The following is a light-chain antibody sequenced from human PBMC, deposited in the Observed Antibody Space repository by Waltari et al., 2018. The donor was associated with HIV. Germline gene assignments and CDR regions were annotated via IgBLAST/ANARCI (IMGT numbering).Light chain of an antibody. CDR1: QDISSL. CDR2: AAS. CDR3: QQLKSSPMT. Sequence: DIQLTQSPSFLSTSIGDRVTTTCRASQDISSLLAWYQQQPGKAPKLLIYAASALQSGVSSRFSGSGSGTEFTLTISSLQPEDFAIYFCQQLKSSPMTFGQGTRLETK. J-gene: IGKJ5*01. V-gene: IGKV1-9*01.